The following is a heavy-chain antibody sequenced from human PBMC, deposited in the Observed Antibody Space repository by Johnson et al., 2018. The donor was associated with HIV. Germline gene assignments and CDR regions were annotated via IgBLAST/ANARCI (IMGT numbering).Heavy chain of an antibody. CDR2: ISYDGSDK. D-gene: IGHD4-11*01. Sequence: QMLLVESGGGVVQPGRSLRLSCAASGFTFSSYAMHWVRQAPGKGLEWVAVISYDGSDKYYADSVKGRFTISRDNSKNTLYLQMNSLRAEDTAAYSCARGDRSTDYRRGAFDIWGQGTMVTVSS. V-gene: IGHV3-30*04. CDR1: GFTFSSYA. J-gene: IGHJ3*02. CDR3: ARGDRSTDYRRGAFDI.